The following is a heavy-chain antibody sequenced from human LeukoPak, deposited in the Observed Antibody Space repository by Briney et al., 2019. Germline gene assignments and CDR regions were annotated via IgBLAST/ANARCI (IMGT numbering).Heavy chain of an antibody. V-gene: IGHV3-30*02. J-gene: IGHJ4*02. Sequence: GGSLRLSCAAPGFPFNYYNIHWVRQAPGKGLEWVAFMRNDGSEIHYADSVKGGFTISRDNSKNSLYLQMNSLRAEDTAVYYCARRLGATDYWGQGTLVTVSS. CDR1: GFPFNYYN. CDR2: MRNDGSEI. CDR3: ARRLGATDY. D-gene: IGHD1-26*01.